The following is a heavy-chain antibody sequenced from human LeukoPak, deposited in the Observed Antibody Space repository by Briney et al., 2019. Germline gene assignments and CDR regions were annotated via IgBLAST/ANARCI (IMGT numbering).Heavy chain of an antibody. Sequence: ASVKVSCKASGYTFTGYYMHCVRHAPGQGLEWMGWINPNSGGTNYAQKFQGRVTMTRDTSISTAYMELSRLRSDDTAVYYCARDRSNRRFDPWGQGTLGTVSS. CDR3: ARDRSNRRFDP. D-gene: IGHD1-14*01. CDR2: INPNSGGT. J-gene: IGHJ5*02. V-gene: IGHV1-2*02. CDR1: GYTFTGYY.